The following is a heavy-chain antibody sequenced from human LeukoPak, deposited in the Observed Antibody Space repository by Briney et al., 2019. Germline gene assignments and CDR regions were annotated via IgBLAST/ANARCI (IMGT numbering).Heavy chain of an antibody. CDR1: GGTFSSYV. Sequence: ASVEVSCKASGGTFSSYVISWVRQAPGQGLEWMGGIIPMLGTANYAQKFQGRVTITADESTSTAYMELSSLRSEDTAVYYCARDHSSGLYYFDYWGQGTLVTVSS. CDR3: ARDHSSGLYYFDY. V-gene: IGHV1-69*13. CDR2: IIPMLGTA. J-gene: IGHJ4*02. D-gene: IGHD6-19*01.